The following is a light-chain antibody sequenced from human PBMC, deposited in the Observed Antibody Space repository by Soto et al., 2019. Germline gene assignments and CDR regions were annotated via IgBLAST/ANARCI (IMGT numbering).Light chain of an antibody. CDR3: QTWDTGVRV. J-gene: IGLJ3*02. CDR2: LNSDGSH. Sequence: QLVLTQSPSASASLGASVTLTCTLSSGHTNYAIAWHQQPPGMGPRYLMKLNSDGSHTKGDGIPDRFSGSSSGAERYLSISSLQSEDEADYYCQTWDTGVRVFGGGTKLTVL. CDR1: SGHTNYA. V-gene: IGLV4-69*02.